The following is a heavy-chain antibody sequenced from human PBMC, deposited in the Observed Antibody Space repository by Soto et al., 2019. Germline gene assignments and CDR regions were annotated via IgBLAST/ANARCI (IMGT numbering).Heavy chain of an antibody. D-gene: IGHD6-6*01. CDR1: GGSFSGYY. V-gene: IGHV4-34*01. Sequence: SETLSLTCAVYGGSFSGYYWSWIRQPPGKGLEWIGEINHSGSTNYNPSLKSRVTISVDTSKNQFSLKLSSVTAADTAVYYCARAKGYSSSRWFDPWGQGTLVTV. CDR2: INHSGST. CDR3: ARAKGYSSSRWFDP. J-gene: IGHJ5*02.